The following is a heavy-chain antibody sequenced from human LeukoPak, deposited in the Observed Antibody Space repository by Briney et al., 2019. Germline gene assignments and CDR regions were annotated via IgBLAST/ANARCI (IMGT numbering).Heavy chain of an antibody. CDR2: INHSGST. V-gene: IGHV4-34*01. CDR1: GGSFSGYY. CDR3: ARRGTRYNWFDP. Sequence: SETLSLTCAVYGGSFSGYYWSWIRQPPGKGLELIGEINHSGSTNYNPSLKSRVTISVDTSKNQFSLKLSSVTAADTAVYYCARRGTRYNWFDPWGQGTLVTVSS. J-gene: IGHJ5*02.